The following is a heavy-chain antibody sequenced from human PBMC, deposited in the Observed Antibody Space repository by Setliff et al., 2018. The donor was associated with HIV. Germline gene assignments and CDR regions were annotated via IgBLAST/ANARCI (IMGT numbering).Heavy chain of an antibody. CDR1: GGSMRSHY. CDR3: ARDQDSGSPGWYFDL. Sequence: PSETLSLTCTVSGGSMRSHYWSWIRQPPGKALDWIGYIDYSGSTSYNPSLKSRVTISADTSKNQFSLKLSSVTAADTAVYYCARDQDSGSPGWYFDLWGRGTLVTVSS. CDR2: IDYSGST. V-gene: IGHV4-59*11. J-gene: IGHJ2*01. D-gene: IGHD1-26*01.